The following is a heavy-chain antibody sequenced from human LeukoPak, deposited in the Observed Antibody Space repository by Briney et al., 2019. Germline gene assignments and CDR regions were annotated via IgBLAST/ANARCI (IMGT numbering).Heavy chain of an antibody. D-gene: IGHD4-17*01. CDR3: TRLDYGDYLLDY. CDR2: IKSKTDGGTT. CDR1: GFTFSNAW. V-gene: IGHV3-15*01. J-gene: IGHJ4*02. Sequence: PGGSLRLSCAASGFTFSNAWMSWVRQAPGKGLEWVGRIKSKTDGGTTDYAAPVKGRFTISRDDSKNTLYLQMNSLKTEDTAVYYCTRLDYGDYLLDYWGQGTLVTVSS.